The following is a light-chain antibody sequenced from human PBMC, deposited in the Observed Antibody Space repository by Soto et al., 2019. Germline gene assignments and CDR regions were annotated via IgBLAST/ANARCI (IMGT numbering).Light chain of an antibody. CDR2: YVD. CDR3: CSYADGSIYF. Sequence: QSVLTQPASVSGSPGQSIAISCTGTRSDVGAYNYVSWYLQYPDKAPQLLIYYVDHRPSGVSSRFSGSKSGNTASLTISGLQAEDEGDYYCCSYADGSIYFFGTGTKVTVL. CDR1: RSDVGAYNY. V-gene: IGLV2-14*03. J-gene: IGLJ1*01.